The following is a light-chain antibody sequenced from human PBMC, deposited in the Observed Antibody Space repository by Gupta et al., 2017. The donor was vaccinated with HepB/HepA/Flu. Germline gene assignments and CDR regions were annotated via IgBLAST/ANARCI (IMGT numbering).Light chain of an antibody. CDR3: QHNNSYWT. CDR2: KAS. J-gene: IGKJ1*01. CDR1: QSISTW. Sequence: DIQMTKSPSTLSASVGDRVTITCRASQSISTWLAWYQQKPGQAPKSLIYKASSGESGVPSRFSGSGSGTEFTLTSSRLQADDFANYYCQHNNSYWTFGQGTKVEIK. V-gene: IGKV1-5*03.